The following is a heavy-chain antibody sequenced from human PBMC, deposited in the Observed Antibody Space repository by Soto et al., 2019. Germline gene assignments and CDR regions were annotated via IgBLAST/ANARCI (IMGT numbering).Heavy chain of an antibody. D-gene: IGHD3-10*01. Sequence: ASVKVSCKASGYTFTSYGISWVRQAPGQGLEWMGWISAYNGNTNYAQKLQGRVTMTTDTSTSTAYMELSSLRSEDTAVYYCARDRAGLSRPLGWLDPWGQGSLVTVAS. CDR2: ISAYNGNT. J-gene: IGHJ5*02. V-gene: IGHV1-18*01. CDR1: GYTFTSYG. CDR3: ARDRAGLSRPLGWLDP.